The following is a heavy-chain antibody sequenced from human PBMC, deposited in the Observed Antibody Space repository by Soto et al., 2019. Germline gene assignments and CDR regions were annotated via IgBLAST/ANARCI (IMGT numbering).Heavy chain of an antibody. CDR2: IYHSGST. D-gene: IGHD2-8*01. CDR3: ARAGIVQVSYAMDV. J-gene: IGHJ6*02. Sequence: PSETLSLTCTVSGGSIGVDSWSWMRHSPGKGLDFIGYIYHSGSTNYNPSLKSRVTISMDTSKNQFSLRLSSVTAADTAVYYCARAGIVQVSYAMDVWGQGTTVTVSS. CDR1: GGSIGVDS. V-gene: IGHV4-59*01.